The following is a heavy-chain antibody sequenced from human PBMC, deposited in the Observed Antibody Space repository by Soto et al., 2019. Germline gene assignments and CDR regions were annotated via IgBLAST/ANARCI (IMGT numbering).Heavy chain of an antibody. J-gene: IGHJ4*02. Sequence: QITLKESGPTLVKPTQTLTLTCTFSGFSLSTTGKSVAWIRQPPGKALEWLSVIYWDDDKRYSPSLNTRLTIAKDTSKHQVVLKLTNMDPSYTGPYYCAHSRGDGDYFPYWGQGTLVSVSS. CDR3: AHSRGDGDYFPY. CDR2: IYWDDDK. V-gene: IGHV2-5*02. CDR1: GFSLSTTGKS. D-gene: IGHD3-16*01.